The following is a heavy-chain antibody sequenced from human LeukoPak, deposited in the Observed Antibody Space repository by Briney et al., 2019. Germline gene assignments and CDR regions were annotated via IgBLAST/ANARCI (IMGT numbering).Heavy chain of an antibody. CDR1: GFTVSSNY. CDR2: IYSGGST. CDR3: AKHCPKVQGDYVDY. V-gene: IGHV3-53*01. Sequence: GGSLRLSCAASGFTVSSNYMSWVRQAPGKGLEWVSVIYSGGSTYYADSVKGRFTISRDNSKNTLYLQMNSLRAEDTAVYYCAKHCPKVQGDYVDYWSQGTLVTVSS. D-gene: IGHD2-15*01. J-gene: IGHJ4*02.